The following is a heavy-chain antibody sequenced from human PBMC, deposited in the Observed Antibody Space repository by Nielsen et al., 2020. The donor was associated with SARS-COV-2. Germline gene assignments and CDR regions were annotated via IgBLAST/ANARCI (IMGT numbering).Heavy chain of an antibody. D-gene: IGHD6-13*01. J-gene: IGHJ6*03. V-gene: IGHV3-7*03. CDR2: IKQDGSEK. CDR3: ASLSGSVAVGTRFYDYYMDV. Sequence: WIRQPPGKGLEWVANIKQDGSEKYYVDSVKGRFTISRDNAKNSLYLQMNSLRAEDTAVYYCASLSGSVAVGTRFYDYYMDVWGKGTTVTVSS.